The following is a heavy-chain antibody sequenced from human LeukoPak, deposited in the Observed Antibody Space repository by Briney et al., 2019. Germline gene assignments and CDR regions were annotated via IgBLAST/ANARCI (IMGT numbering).Heavy chain of an antibody. CDR1: GGSISSYY. CDR3: ARDVTFGGVRDDAFDI. CDR2: IYTSGST. D-gene: IGHD3-16*01. V-gene: IGHV4-4*07. Sequence: PSETLSLTCTVSGGSISSYYWSWIRQPAGKELEWIGRIYTSGSTNYNPSLKSRVTMSVDTSKNQFSLKLSSVTAADTAMYYCARDVTFGGVRDDAFDIWGQGTMVTVSS. J-gene: IGHJ3*02.